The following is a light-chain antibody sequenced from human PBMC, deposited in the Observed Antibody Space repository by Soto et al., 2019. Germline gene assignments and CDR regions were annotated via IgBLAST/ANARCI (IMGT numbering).Light chain of an antibody. V-gene: IGKV1-9*01. CDR3: QQLNTYPFT. CDR2: AAS. Sequence: DMPLTQSPSFLSASVGDRVTITCRASQNINTFLAWYQQKPGKAPNLLIFAASTLLGGVPSRFSGSGSGTEFSLTISRLQPEDFATYYCQQLNTYPFTFGPGTKVEI. J-gene: IGKJ3*01. CDR1: QNINTF.